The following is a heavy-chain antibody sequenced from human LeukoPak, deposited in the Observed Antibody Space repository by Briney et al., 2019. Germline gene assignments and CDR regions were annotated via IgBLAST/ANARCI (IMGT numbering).Heavy chain of an antibody. Sequence: SETLSLTCAVYIGSFSGYHWSWIRQPPGKGLEWIGEINHSGSTNYNPSLKSRVTISVDTSKNQFSLKLSSVTAADMAVYYCAGAYSSSSGPFDYWGQGTLVTVSS. CDR1: IGSFSGYH. CDR3: AGAYSSSSGPFDY. D-gene: IGHD6-6*01. CDR2: INHSGST. J-gene: IGHJ4*02. V-gene: IGHV4-34*01.